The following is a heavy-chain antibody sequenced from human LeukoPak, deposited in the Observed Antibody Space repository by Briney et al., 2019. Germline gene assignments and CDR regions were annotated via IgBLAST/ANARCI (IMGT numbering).Heavy chain of an antibody. J-gene: IGHJ4*01. V-gene: IGHV3-7*01. CDR2: IKQDGSEK. CDR1: GFTFSSYA. CDR3: AREGFYFFDF. Sequence: GGSLRLSCSASGFTFSSYAMHWVRQAPGKGLEWVANIKQDGSEKTYADSVRGRFTIFRDNAKDSVYLQMNSLRAEDSAIYYCAREGFYFFDFWGQGTLVTVSS.